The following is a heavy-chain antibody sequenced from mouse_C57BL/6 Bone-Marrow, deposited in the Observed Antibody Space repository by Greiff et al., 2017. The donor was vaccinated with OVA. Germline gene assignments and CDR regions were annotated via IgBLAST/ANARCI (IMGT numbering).Heavy chain of an antibody. Sequence: VKLQESGAELVRPGASVTLSCKASGYTFTDYEMHWVKQTPVHGLEWIGALDPETGGTAYNQKFKGKAILTADKSSSTSYMELRSLTSEDSAFYYCTRGYSNYYAMDYWGQGTSVTVSS. V-gene: IGHV1-15*01. J-gene: IGHJ4*01. CDR3: TRGYSNYYAMDY. CDR1: GYTFTDYE. D-gene: IGHD2-5*01. CDR2: LDPETGGT.